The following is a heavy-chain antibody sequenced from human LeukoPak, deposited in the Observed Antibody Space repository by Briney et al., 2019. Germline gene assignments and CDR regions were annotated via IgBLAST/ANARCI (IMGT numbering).Heavy chain of an antibody. J-gene: IGHJ5*02. CDR1: GFTFSSYG. D-gene: IGHD3-10*01. Sequence: GGSLRLSCAASGFTFSSYGMHWVRQAPGKGLEWVAIISYDGSKKYYGDSVKGRFTISRDNSNNTLYLQMNSLRAEDTAVYYCAKAYYGSGSPLDWFDPWGQGTLVTVSS. V-gene: IGHV3-30*18. CDR3: AKAYYGSGSPLDWFDP. CDR2: ISYDGSKK.